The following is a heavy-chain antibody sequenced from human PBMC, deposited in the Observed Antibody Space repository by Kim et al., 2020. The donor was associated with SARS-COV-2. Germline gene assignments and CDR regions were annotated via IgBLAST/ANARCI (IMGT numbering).Heavy chain of an antibody. V-gene: IGHV1-2*04. CDR3: AREGGDEVVVAATPEHYYYGMDV. CDR1: GYTFTGYY. D-gene: IGHD2-15*01. Sequence: ASVKVSCKASGYTFTGYYMHWVRQAPGQGLEWMGWINPNSGGTNYAQKFQGWVTMTRDTSISTAYMELSRLRSDDTAVYYCAREGGDEVVVAATPEHYYYGMDVWGQGTTVTVSS. CDR2: INPNSGGT. J-gene: IGHJ6*02.